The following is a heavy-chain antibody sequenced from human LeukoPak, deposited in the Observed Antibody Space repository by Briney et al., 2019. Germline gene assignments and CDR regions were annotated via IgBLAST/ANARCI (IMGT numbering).Heavy chain of an antibody. V-gene: IGHV3-23*01. CDR3: VIRPPFPRVREVTVDY. Sequence: GGSLRLSCVASGFSFFNYAMSWVRQAPRKGLEWVSAISHSGDSTYYADSVKGRFTISRDNSKNTLYLQMNSLRAEDTAVYYCVIRPPFPRVREVTVDYWGQGTLFTVSS. CDR2: ISHSGDST. D-gene: IGHD3-10*01. J-gene: IGHJ4*02. CDR1: GFSFFNYA.